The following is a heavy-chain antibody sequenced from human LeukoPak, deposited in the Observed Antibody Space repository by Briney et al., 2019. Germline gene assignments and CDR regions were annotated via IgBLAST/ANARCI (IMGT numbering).Heavy chain of an antibody. J-gene: IGHJ4*02. CDR3: TRVGYIDEGIDY. CDR2: ISWNSDSI. Sequence: GGSLRLSCAASEFTFDEYAMHWVRQAPGKGLEWVSGISWNSDSIGYAGSVKGRFTISRDNAKNSLYLQMNSLRAEDTAIYYCTRVGYIDEGIDYWGQGTLVTVSS. V-gene: IGHV3-9*01. D-gene: IGHD5-24*01. CDR1: EFTFDEYA.